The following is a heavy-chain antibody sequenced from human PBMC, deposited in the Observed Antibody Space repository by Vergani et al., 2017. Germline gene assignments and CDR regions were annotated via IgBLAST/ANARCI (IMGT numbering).Heavy chain of an antibody. J-gene: IGHJ6*03. CDR2: IYYSGST. CDR1: GGYISSYY. CDR3: SRAGIAAAVTSDYYYYMDV. Sequence: QVQLQESCPGLVKPSETLSLTCTVSGGYISSYYWSWIRQPPGKGLEWIGYIYYSGSTNYNPSLKSRVTITVDTSKNQFSLKLSSVTAADTAVYYCSRAGIAAAVTSDYYYYMDVWGKGP. D-gene: IGHD6-13*01. V-gene: IGHV4-59*01.